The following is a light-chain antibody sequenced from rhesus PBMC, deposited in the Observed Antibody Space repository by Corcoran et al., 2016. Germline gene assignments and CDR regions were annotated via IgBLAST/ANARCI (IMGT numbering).Light chain of an antibody. J-gene: IGKJ3*01. CDR3: LQYNSSPFT. CDR1: PGISTW. V-gene: IGKV1-22*01. CDR2: KAS. Sequence: DIQMTQSPSSLSASVGDTVTITCRASPGISTWLDWYQQKPGKALKLLIYKASTLQSGVPSRFSGSGSGTDFTLTITSLQPEDCATDYCLQYNSSPFTFGPGTKLDI.